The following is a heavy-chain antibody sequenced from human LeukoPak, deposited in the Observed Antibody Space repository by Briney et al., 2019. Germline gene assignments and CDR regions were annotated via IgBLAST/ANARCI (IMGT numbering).Heavy chain of an antibody. CDR1: GYTFPNYG. J-gene: IGHJ4*02. CDR2: ITVYNGNT. CDR3: ARVNSGWNFVF. V-gene: IGHV1-18*01. D-gene: IGHD6-19*01. Sequence: ASVKVPCKPSGYTFPNYGITWVRQAPGQGLEWMGWITVYNGNTNYGQKVQGRVTMTTDTSTNTAYMELRSLRSDDTAVYYCARVNSGWNFVFWGQGTLVTVSS.